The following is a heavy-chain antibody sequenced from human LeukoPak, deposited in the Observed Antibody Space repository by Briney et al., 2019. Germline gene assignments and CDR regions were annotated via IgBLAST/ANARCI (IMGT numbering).Heavy chain of an antibody. D-gene: IGHD1-26*01. CDR3: ARQVGYSGTLEY. J-gene: IGHJ4*02. CDR1: GYNFNAYW. CDR2: FYPGDSDT. V-gene: IGHV5-51*01. Sequence: GESLKISCKGSGYNFNAYWIGWVRQTPGKGREWMGIFYPGDSDTRYSPSFQGQVTMSADRSISTAYLQWSSLKASDTAMYYWARQVGYSGTLEYWGQGTLVTVSS.